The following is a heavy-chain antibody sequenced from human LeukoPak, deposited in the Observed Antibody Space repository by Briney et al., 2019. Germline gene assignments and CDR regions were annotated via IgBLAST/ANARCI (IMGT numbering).Heavy chain of an antibody. CDR3: ARGGGYYDSSGYTNY. Sequence: GGSLRLSCAASGSTFTNYNMNWVRQAPGKGLEWVSSISTSSVYIYYADSVKGRFTISRDNAKNSLYLQMNSLRAEDTAVYYCARGGGYYDSSGYTNYWGQGTLVTVSS. CDR2: ISTSSVYI. CDR1: GSTFTNYN. V-gene: IGHV3-21*01. J-gene: IGHJ4*02. D-gene: IGHD3-22*01.